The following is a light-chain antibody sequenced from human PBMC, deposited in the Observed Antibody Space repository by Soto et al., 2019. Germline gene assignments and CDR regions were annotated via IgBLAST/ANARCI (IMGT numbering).Light chain of an antibody. CDR1: QSIRSW. Sequence: DIHINQSPSTLSASVGDRVTISCRDSQSIRSWLAWYPPTPGKAPKLLIYKASPLKSGVPSVFSRSGAGTACTRPISSLKHDDVETAACPHYNSYSEAFRQGTKVDNK. J-gene: IGKJ1*01. CDR3: PHYNSYSEA. V-gene: IGKV1-5*03. CDR2: KAS.